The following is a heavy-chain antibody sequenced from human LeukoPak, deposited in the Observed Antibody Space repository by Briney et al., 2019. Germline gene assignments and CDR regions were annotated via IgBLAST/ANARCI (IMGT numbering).Heavy chain of an antibody. CDR3: AREPPAYYYGMDV. Sequence: GGSLRLSCAASGFTFSSYEMNWVRQAPGKGLEWVSYISSSGSTIYYADSVKGRFTISRDNAKNSLYLQMNSLRAEDTAVYYCAREPPAYYYGMDVWGQGTLVTVSS. J-gene: IGHJ6*02. CDR1: GFTFSSYE. CDR2: ISSSGSTI. V-gene: IGHV3-48*03.